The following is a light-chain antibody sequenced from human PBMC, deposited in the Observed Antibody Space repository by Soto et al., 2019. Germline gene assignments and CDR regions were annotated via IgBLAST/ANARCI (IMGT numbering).Light chain of an antibody. J-gene: IGKJ2*01. CDR2: GAS. Sequence: EIVMTQSPATLSVSPGERATLSCRASQSVRSNLAWYQQKPGQAPRLLIYGASTRATGIPARFSGSGSATEFTLTISSRHSEDFAVYYCHQYNNWPPRYTFGQVTKLEIK. CDR3: HQYNNWPPRYT. CDR1: QSVRSN. V-gene: IGKV3-15*01.